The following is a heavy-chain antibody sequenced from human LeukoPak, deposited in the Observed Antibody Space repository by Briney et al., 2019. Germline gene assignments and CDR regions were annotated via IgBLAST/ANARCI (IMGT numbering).Heavy chain of an antibody. D-gene: IGHD6-6*01. CDR2: IYHSGTT. V-gene: IGHV4-38-2*01. Sequence: PSETLSLTCAVSRYSISSGYYWGWIQQPPGKGLEWIGSIYHSGTTDYNPSLKSRVTISVDTSNNQFSLKLSSVTAADTAVYYCARWYSSSGYFDYWGQGTLVTVSS. CDR3: ARWYSSSGYFDY. CDR1: RYSISSGYY. J-gene: IGHJ4*02.